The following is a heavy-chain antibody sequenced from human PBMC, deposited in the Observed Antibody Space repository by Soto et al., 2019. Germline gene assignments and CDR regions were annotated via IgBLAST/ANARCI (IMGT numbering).Heavy chain of an antibody. CDR3: AKGKDPASATPIRPYDF. V-gene: IGHV3-23*01. CDR1: GFTFSTYA. CDR2: ISVDGTRT. J-gene: IGHJ4*02. Sequence: VQLLESGGGLEQPGGSLRLSCAASGFTFSTYAMSWVRRAPGKGLEWVSSISVDGTRTYYADSVKGRFTISRDNSESTLYLQMSGLRVEDSALYYCAKGKDPASATPIRPYDFWGQGTLVTVSS. D-gene: IGHD5-18*01.